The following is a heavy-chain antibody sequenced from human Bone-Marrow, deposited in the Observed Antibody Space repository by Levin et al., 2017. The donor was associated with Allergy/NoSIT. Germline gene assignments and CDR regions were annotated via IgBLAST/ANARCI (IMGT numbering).Heavy chain of an antibody. V-gene: IGHV3-33*01. CDR3: AREKWTGNSGWLGVDV. CDR1: GFTFSSDG. Sequence: QRGESLKISCEASGFTFSSDGMHWVRQAPGKGLEWVAIIWYDGSDKYYAESVKGRFTISRDNSKNTLYLEMNSLRAEDTAVYYCAREKWTGNSGWLGVDVWGQGTTVTVSS. J-gene: IGHJ6*02. D-gene: IGHD6-19*01. CDR2: IWYDGSDK.